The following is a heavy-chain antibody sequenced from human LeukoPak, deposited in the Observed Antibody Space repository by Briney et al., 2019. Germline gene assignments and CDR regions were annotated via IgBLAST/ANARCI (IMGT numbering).Heavy chain of an antibody. V-gene: IGHV1-2*02. Sequence: ASVKVSCKASGYTFTSYGISWVRQAPGQGLEWMGWINPNSGGTNYAQKFQGRVTMTRDTSISTAYMELSRLRSDDTAVYYCARDDFWSGPRPDAFDIWGQGTMVTVSS. J-gene: IGHJ3*02. CDR3: ARDDFWSGPRPDAFDI. CDR2: INPNSGGT. CDR1: GYTFTSYG. D-gene: IGHD3-3*01.